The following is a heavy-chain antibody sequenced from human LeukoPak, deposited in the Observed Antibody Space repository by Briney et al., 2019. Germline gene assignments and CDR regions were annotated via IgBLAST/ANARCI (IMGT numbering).Heavy chain of an antibody. D-gene: IGHD2-15*01. CDR3: ARGHCSGGSCYVSVSPMDV. J-gene: IGHJ6*02. CDR1: GFTFSSNA. V-gene: IGHV3-30-3*01. Sequence: GRSLRLSCAASGFTFSSNAMHWVRQAPGKGLESVAIIAYDGINKYYADSVKGRFTISRDNSKNTLYLQTNSVRPEDTAVYYCARGHCSGGSCYVSVSPMDVWGQGTTVTVSS. CDR2: IAYDGINK.